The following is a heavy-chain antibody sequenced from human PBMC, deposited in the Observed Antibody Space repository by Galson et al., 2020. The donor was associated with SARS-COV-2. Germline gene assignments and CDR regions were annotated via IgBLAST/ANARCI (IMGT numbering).Heavy chain of an antibody. Sequence: NSGGSLRLSCAASGFTFSDYYMSWIRQAPGKGLEWVSYISSSGSTIYYADSVKGRFTISRDNAKNSLYLQMNSLRAEDTAVYYCATLSPRDLEWLPVFDYWGQGTLVTVSS. D-gene: IGHD3-3*01. V-gene: IGHV3-11*01. CDR1: GFTFSDYY. CDR3: ATLSPRDLEWLPVFDY. CDR2: ISSSGSTI. J-gene: IGHJ4*02.